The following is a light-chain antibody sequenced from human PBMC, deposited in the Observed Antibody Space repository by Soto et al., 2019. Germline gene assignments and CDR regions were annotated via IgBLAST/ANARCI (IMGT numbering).Light chain of an antibody. Sequence: EFLLTQYPGTLSFSPGERATLSCRARQSVSSNYLAWYQHNPGQSPRLLISGVSSRATDVPDRFSGSGSGTDFTLAIIRLEPDDFAVYYCQRYSLSSTFGQGTKVDIK. J-gene: IGKJ1*01. CDR2: GVS. CDR3: QRYSLSST. CDR1: QSVSSNY. V-gene: IGKV3-20*01.